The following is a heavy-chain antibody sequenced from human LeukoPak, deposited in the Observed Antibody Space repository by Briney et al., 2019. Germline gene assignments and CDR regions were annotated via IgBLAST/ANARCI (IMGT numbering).Heavy chain of an antibody. Sequence: ASVKVSCKASGYTFTSYYMHWVRQAPGQGLEWMGIINPSGGSTSYAQKFQGRVTMTRDTSTSTAYMELTSLTSEDTAVFYCARDYLGYSYGYFDHWGQGTLVTVSS. CDR1: GYTFTSYY. J-gene: IGHJ4*02. D-gene: IGHD5-18*01. V-gene: IGHV1-46*01. CDR2: INPSGGST. CDR3: ARDYLGYSYGYFDH.